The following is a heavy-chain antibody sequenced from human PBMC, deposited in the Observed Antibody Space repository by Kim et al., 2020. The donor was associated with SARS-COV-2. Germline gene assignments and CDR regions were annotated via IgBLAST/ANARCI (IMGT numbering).Heavy chain of an antibody. CDR1: GFTFSSYA. V-gene: IGHV3-23*01. CDR3: AKAPYSSSRGRMNWFDP. Sequence: GGSLRLSCAASGFTFSSYAMSWVRQAPGKGLEWVSAISGSGGSTYYADSVKGRFTISRDNSKNTLYLQMNSLRAEDTAVYYCAKAPYSSSRGRMNWFDPWGQRTLVTVSS. D-gene: IGHD6-13*01. J-gene: IGHJ5*02. CDR2: ISGSGGST.